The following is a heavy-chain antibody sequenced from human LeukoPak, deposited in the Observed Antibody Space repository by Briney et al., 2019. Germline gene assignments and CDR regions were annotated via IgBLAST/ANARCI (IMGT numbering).Heavy chain of an antibody. CDR3: ARRASYSTSFFDN. V-gene: IGHV4-59*08. Sequence: SETLSLTCTVSGGSISSYYWSWIRQPPGKGLEWIGYIYYSGSTNYNSSLKSRVTMSVDTSKNQFSLQLSSVTAADTAVYYCARRASYSTSFFDNRGQGTLVTVSS. D-gene: IGHD6-6*01. J-gene: IGHJ4*02. CDR2: IYYSGST. CDR1: GGSISSYY.